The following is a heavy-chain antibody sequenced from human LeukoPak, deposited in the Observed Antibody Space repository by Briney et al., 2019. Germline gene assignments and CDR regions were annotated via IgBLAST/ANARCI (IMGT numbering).Heavy chain of an antibody. J-gene: IGHJ4*02. CDR3: ARAPSSWELQD. CDR1: AYSFNNYW. CDR2: IYTDDSDT. V-gene: IGHV5-51*01. Sequence: GESLKISCKGSAYSFNNYWIGWVRQMPGKGLEWMGIIYTDDSDTRNSPSFQGQVTISADKSISTAYLQWSSLKASDTAMYYCARAPSSWELQDWGQGTLVTVSS. D-gene: IGHD1-26*01.